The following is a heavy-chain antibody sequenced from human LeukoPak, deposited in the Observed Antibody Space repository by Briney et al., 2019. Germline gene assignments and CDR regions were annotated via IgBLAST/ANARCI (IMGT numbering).Heavy chain of an antibody. D-gene: IGHD3-22*01. CDR3: ATGDYYDSSGYYFGAFDI. CDR2: IYYSGST. J-gene: IGHJ3*02. Sequence: PSETLSLTCTVSGGSISSSSYYWGWIRQPPGKGLEWIGSIYYSGSTYYNPSLKSRVTISVDTSKNQFSLKLSSVTAADTAVYYCATGDYYDSSGYYFGAFDIWGQGTMVTVSS. V-gene: IGHV4-39*07. CDR1: GGSISSSSYY.